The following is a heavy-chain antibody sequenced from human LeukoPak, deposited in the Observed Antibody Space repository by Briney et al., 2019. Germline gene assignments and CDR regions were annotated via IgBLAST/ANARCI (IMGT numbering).Heavy chain of an antibody. Sequence: SEPLSLTCTVSGGSISSGSYYWSWIRQPAGKGLEWIGRIYTSGSTNYNPSLKSRVTISVDTSKNQFSLKLSSVTAADTAVYYCARDPGITIFGVVTDDALDIWGQGTMVTVSS. CDR1: GGSISSGSYY. V-gene: IGHV4-61*02. CDR3: ARDPGITIFGVVTDDALDI. J-gene: IGHJ3*02. D-gene: IGHD3-3*01. CDR2: IYTSGST.